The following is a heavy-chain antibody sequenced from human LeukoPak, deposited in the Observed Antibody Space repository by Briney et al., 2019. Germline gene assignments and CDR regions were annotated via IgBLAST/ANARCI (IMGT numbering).Heavy chain of an antibody. CDR3: ARRLWAYCGGDCYAQFFDP. D-gene: IGHD2-21*02. V-gene: IGHV1-46*01. Sequence: ASVKVSCKASGYTFTSYYMHWVRQAPGQGLEWMGIINPSGGSTSYAQKFQGRVTMTRGTSTNTVYMELSSLRSEDTAVYYCARRLWAYCGGDCYAQFFDPWGQGTLVTVSS. CDR1: GYTFTSYY. CDR2: INPSGGST. J-gene: IGHJ5*02.